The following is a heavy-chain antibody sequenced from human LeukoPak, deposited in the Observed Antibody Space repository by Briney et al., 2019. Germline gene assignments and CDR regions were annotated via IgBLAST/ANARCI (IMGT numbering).Heavy chain of an antibody. CDR3: ARGPNKYDGGNSGSAWFDP. V-gene: IGHV1-8*01. D-gene: IGHD4-23*01. CDR2: MNPNSGNT. J-gene: IGHJ5*02. CDR1: GYTFTSYD. Sequence: ASVKVSCKASGYTFTSYDINWVGQATGQGLEWMGWMNPNSGNTGYAQKFQGRVTMTRNTSISTAYMELSSLRSEDTAVYHCARGPNKYDGGNSGSAWFDPWGQGTLVTVSS.